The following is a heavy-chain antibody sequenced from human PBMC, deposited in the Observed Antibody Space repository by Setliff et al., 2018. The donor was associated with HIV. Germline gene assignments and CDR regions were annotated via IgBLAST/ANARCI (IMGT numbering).Heavy chain of an antibody. D-gene: IGHD6-13*01. CDR2: IIPIFGTA. Sequence: SVKVSCKASGVTFSNYAISWVRQAPGQGLEWMGGIIPIFGTANYAQKFQGRVAITTDESTITAYMELSSLRSEDTAVYYCARDTGQQLVGFDIWGQGTMVTVSS. J-gene: IGHJ3*02. CDR1: GVTFSNYA. CDR3: ARDTGQQLVGFDI. V-gene: IGHV1-69*05.